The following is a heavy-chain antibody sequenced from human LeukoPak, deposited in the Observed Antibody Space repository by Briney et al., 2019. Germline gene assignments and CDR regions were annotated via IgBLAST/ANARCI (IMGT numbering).Heavy chain of an antibody. CDR1: GFTFSSYA. Sequence: GGSLRLSCAASGFTFSSYAMSWVRQAPGKGLEWVSAISGSGGSTYYADSVKGRFTISRDNSKNTLYLQMNSLRAEGTAVYYCAAPGEFRSSWSTYYYYYGMDVWGQGTTVTVSS. V-gene: IGHV3-23*01. CDR2: ISGSGGST. CDR3: AAPGEFRSSWSTYYYYYGMDV. D-gene: IGHD6-13*01. J-gene: IGHJ6*02.